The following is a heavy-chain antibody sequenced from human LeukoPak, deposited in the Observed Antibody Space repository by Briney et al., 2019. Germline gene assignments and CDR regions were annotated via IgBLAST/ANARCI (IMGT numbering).Heavy chain of an antibody. CDR3: ARDSSAYTRHFDY. Sequence: ASVKVSCKASGYIFVNFGISWVRQAPRQGLEWVGWISAYYGNTNYAQKFRGRVTMTTDTSTNTAYMELRNLGSDDTAMYFCARDSSAYTRHFDYWGQGSLVTVSS. D-gene: IGHD3-22*01. CDR2: ISAYYGNT. V-gene: IGHV1-18*01. J-gene: IGHJ4*02. CDR1: GYIFVNFG.